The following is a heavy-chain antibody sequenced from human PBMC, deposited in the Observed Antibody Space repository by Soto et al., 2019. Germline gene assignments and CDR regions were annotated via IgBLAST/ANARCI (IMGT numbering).Heavy chain of an antibody. Sequence: QVQLQESGPGLVKPSQTLSLTCTVSGGSISSGGYYWSWIRQHPGKGLEWIGYIYYSGSTYYNPSLTSRVTISVDTSKNQFSLKLSSVTAADTAVYYGARAPMVRGVMYYYYGMDVWGQGTTVTVSS. D-gene: IGHD3-10*01. CDR1: GGSISSGGYY. J-gene: IGHJ6*02. CDR3: ARAPMVRGVMYYYYGMDV. CDR2: IYYSGST. V-gene: IGHV4-31*03.